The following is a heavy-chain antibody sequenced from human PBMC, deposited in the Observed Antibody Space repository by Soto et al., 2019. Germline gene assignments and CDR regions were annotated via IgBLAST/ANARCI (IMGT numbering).Heavy chain of an antibody. CDR3: GRQVFTTFGDNYFDI. Sequence: QPPGKGLEWIGSINYSGNSYYNPSLTGRMTISVDTSKNHFSLVLSSVTASDTAVYFCGRQVFTTFGDNYFDIWVQGSLVIVTS. J-gene: IGHJ4*02. CDR2: INYSGNS. D-gene: IGHD3-3*01. V-gene: IGHV4-39*01.